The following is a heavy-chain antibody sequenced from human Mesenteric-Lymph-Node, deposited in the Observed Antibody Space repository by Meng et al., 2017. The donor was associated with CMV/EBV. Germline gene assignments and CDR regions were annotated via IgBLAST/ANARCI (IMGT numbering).Heavy chain of an antibody. CDR3: ARDRGFSSLDY. CDR1: GLTFDDYA. Sequence: SLKISCAASGLTFDDYAMHWVRQAPGKGLEWVSGISWNSGSIGYADSVKGRLTISRDNAKRSLYLQLHSLRVEDTAVYFCARDRGFSSLDYWGLGTLVTVSS. V-gene: IGHV3-9*01. CDR2: ISWNSGSI. D-gene: IGHD3-22*01. J-gene: IGHJ4*02.